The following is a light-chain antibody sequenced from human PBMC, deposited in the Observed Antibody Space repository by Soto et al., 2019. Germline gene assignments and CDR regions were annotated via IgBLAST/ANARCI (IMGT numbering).Light chain of an antibody. V-gene: IGLV1-40*01. CDR3: QSYDRSLSGAV. Sequence: QSVLTQPPSVSGAPGQRVTISCTGSSSNIGAGYDVHWYQQLPGTAPKLLIYGNSHRPSGVPDRFSGSKSGTSASLAITGFQAEDEADYYCQSYDRSLSGAVFGGGTTVTVL. CDR1: SSNIGAGYD. CDR2: GNS. J-gene: IGLJ3*02.